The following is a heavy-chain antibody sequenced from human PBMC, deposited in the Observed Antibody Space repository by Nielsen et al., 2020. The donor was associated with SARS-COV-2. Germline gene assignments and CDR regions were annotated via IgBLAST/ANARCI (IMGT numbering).Heavy chain of an antibody. CDR1: GFTFSSYA. V-gene: IGHV3-30-3*01. CDR3: ARDWSRAFDV. J-gene: IGHJ3*01. Sequence: GGSLRLSCAASGFTFSSYAMHWVRQAPGKGLEWVAVISYDGSNKYYADSVKGRFTISRDNAKNSMSLQMNSLRVEDTAVYYCARDWSRAFDVWGQGTVVIVSS. CDR2: ISYDGSNK.